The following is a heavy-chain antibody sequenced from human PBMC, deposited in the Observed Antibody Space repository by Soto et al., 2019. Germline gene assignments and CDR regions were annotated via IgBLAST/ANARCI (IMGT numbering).Heavy chain of an antibody. V-gene: IGHV4-4*07. D-gene: IGHD3-9*01. CDR2: IYTSGST. J-gene: IGHJ4*02. CDR1: GGSISSYY. Sequence: SETLSLTCTVSGGSISSYYWSWIRQPAGKGLEWIGRIYTSGSTNYNPSLKSRVTMSVDTSKNQFSLKLSSVTAADTAVYYCARGPVRWRDTLTGYLVLPNTRFFDYWGQGTLVTVSS. CDR3: ARGPVRWRDTLTGYLVLPNTRFFDY.